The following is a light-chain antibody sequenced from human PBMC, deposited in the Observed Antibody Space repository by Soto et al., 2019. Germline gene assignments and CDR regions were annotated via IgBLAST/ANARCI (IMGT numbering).Light chain of an antibody. Sequence: IGLQQSPGTLSVAPGESATLSCRAWQSVSSRYLAWYQQKPGQAPRLLIYGASSRATGIPDSFSGSGSGTDFTLTISRLEPEDFAVYYCLQYGSSPWTFGQGTKVDI. V-gene: IGKV3-20*01. CDR2: GAS. CDR3: LQYGSSPWT. J-gene: IGKJ1*01. CDR1: QSVSSRY.